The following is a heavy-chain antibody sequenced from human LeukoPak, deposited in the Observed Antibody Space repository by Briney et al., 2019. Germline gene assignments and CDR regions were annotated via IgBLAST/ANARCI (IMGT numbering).Heavy chain of an antibody. Sequence: SETLSLTCAVYGGSFSGYYWSWIRQPPGKGLEWIGEINHSGSTNYNPSLKSRVTISVDTSKNQFSPKLSSVTAADTAVYYCARQYSGSYEDYWGQGTLVTVSS. CDR2: INHSGST. V-gene: IGHV4-34*01. CDR3: ARQYSGSYEDY. J-gene: IGHJ4*02. CDR1: GGSFSGYY. D-gene: IGHD1-26*01.